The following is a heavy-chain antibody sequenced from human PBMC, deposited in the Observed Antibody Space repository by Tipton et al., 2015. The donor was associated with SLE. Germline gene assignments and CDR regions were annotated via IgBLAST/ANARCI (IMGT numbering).Heavy chain of an antibody. Sequence: GSLRLSCAASGFTFSSYWMHWVRQAPGKGLVWVSRINTDGSTTSYADSVKGRFTISRDNAKNTLYLQMNSLRAEDTAAYYCAGLTAAFDIWGQGTMVTVSS. D-gene: IGHD3-9*01. CDR1: GFTFSSYW. J-gene: IGHJ3*02. CDR2: INTDGSTT. V-gene: IGHV3-74*01. CDR3: AGLTAAFDI.